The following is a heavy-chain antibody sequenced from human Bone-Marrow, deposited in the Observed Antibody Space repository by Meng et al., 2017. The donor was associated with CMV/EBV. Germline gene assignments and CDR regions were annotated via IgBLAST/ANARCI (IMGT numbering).Heavy chain of an antibody. J-gene: IGHJ4*02. CDR1: GYTFTGYY. CDR3: ARGEWTY. Sequence: ASVKVSCKASGYTFTGYYMHWVRQAPGQGLEWMGWISAYNGNTNYAQKLQGRVTMTTDTSTSTAYMELSSLRSEDTAVYYCARGEWTYWGQGTRVTVSS. CDR2: ISAYNGNT. D-gene: IGHD3-3*01. V-gene: IGHV1-18*04.